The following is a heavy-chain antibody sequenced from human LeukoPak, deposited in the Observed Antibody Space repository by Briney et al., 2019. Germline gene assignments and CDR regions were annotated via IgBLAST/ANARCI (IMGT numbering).Heavy chain of an antibody. CDR2: IKQDGSKK. D-gene: IGHD5-24*01. CDR3: TRVGYIDEGIDY. CDR1: VFPFSSYW. J-gene: IGHJ4*02. V-gene: IGHV3-7*04. Sequence: GGSLRLSCVASVFPFSSYWMTWVRQAPGEGLEWVANIKQDGSKKSYVDSVKGRFTISRDNANNSLYLQMNSLRAEDTAIYYCTRVGYIDEGIDYWGQGTLVTVSS.